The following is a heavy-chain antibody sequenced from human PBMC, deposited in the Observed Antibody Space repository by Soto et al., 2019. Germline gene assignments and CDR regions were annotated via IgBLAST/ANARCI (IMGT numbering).Heavy chain of an antibody. CDR1: GFTFSSYA. CDR3: ARDLYAYDTTSLDY. Sequence: GGSLRLSCAASGFTFSSYAMHWVRQAPGKGLEWVAVISYDGSNKYYADSVKGRFTISRDNSKNTLYLQMNSLRAEDTAVYYCARDLYAYDTTSLDYWGQGTLVTVSS. CDR2: ISYDGSNK. J-gene: IGHJ4*02. D-gene: IGHD3-22*01. V-gene: IGHV3-30-3*01.